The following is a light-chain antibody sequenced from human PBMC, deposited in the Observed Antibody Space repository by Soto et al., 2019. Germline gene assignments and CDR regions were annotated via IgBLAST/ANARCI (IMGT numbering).Light chain of an antibody. Sequence: DIQMTQSPSSLSASVGDRVTITCQASQDISNYLNWYQQKPGKAPKLLIYDASNLETGAPSRFSGSGSGTDFTFTISNLQPEDIATYYSQPYDNLPQVTFGGGTKVDIK. V-gene: IGKV1-33*01. CDR2: DAS. J-gene: IGKJ4*01. CDR3: QPYDNLPQVT. CDR1: QDISNY.